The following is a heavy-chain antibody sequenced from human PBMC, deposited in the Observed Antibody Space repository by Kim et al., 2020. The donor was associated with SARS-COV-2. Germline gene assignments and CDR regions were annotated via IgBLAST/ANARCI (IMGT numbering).Heavy chain of an antibody. CDR3: ARGYCSGGSCYSILDAFDI. J-gene: IGHJ3*02. V-gene: IGHV3-13*01. CDR1: GFTFSSYD. CDR2: IGTAGDT. D-gene: IGHD2-15*01. Sequence: GGSLRLSCAASGFTFSSYDMHWVRQATEKGLEWVSAIGTAGDTYYPGSVKGRFTISRENAKNSLYLQMNSLRAGDTAVYYCARGYCSGGSCYSILDAFDIWGQGTMVTVSS.